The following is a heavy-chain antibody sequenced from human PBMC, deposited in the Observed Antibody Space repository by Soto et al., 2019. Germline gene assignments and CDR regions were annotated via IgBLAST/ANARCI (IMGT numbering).Heavy chain of an antibody. CDR2: IKQDGSEK. V-gene: IGHV3-7*01. Sequence: EVQLVESGGGLVQPGGSLRLSCAASGFTFSSYWMSWVRQAPGKGLEWVANIKQDGSEKYYVDSVKGRFTISRDNAKNSLYRQMNSLRAEDTAVYYCARDHYDFWSGYKAFDYWGQGTLVTVSS. D-gene: IGHD3-3*01. J-gene: IGHJ4*02. CDR3: ARDHYDFWSGYKAFDY. CDR1: GFTFSSYW.